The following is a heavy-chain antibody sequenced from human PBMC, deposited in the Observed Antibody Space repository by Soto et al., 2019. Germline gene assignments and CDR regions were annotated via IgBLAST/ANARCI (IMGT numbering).Heavy chain of an antibody. CDR2: INPSGGST. CDR3: ASFHGAHSATWGGYYYGMDV. V-gene: IGHV1-46*01. Sequence: ASVKVSCKASGYTFTSYYMHWVRQAPGQGLEWMGIINPSGGSTSYAQKFQGRVTMTRDTSTSTVYMELSSLRSEDTAVYYCASFHGAHSATWGGYYYGMDVWGQGTTVTVSS. D-gene: IGHD7-27*01. J-gene: IGHJ6*02. CDR1: GYTFTSYY.